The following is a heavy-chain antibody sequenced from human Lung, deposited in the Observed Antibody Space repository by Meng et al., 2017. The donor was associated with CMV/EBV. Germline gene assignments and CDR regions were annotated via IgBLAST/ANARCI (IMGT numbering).Heavy chain of an antibody. CDR1: GFTFSSYA. V-gene: IGHV3-30-3*01. Sequence: QVQLGESGGGVVQPGRSLSLSCAASGFTFSSYAMHWVRQAPGKGLEWVAVISYDGSNKYYADSVKGRFTISRDNSKNTLYLQMNSLRAEDTAVYYCARDDSSSWGQGTLVTVSS. J-gene: IGHJ5*02. D-gene: IGHD3-22*01. CDR3: ARDDSSS. CDR2: ISYDGSNK.